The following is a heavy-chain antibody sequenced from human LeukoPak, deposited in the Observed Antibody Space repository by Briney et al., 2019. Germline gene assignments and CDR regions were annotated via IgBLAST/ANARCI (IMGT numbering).Heavy chain of an antibody. CDR2: VSSSGSTI. D-gene: IGHD3-22*01. CDR1: GFTFSDYY. CDR3: ARDSSYYDSSGYYYVLDY. Sequence: GGSLRLSCAASGFTFSDYYMSWIRQAPGKGLEWVSYVSSSGSTIYYADSVRGRFTISRDNAKNSLYLQMNSLRAEDTAVYYCARDSSYYDSSGYYYVLDYWGQGTLVTVSS. J-gene: IGHJ4*02. V-gene: IGHV3-11*04.